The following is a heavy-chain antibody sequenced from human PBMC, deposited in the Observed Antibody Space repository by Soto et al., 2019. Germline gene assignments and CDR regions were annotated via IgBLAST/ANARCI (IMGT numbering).Heavy chain of an antibody. CDR2: IYYSGST. CDR3: ASLVGWYGY. CDR1: GGSISSGGYY. V-gene: IGHV4-31*03. Sequence: SETLSLTCTVSGGSISSGGYYWSWIRQYPGKGLEWIGYIYYSGSTYYNPSLKSRVTISVDKSKNQFSLKLSSVTAADTAVYYCASLVGWYGYWGQGTLVTAPQ. D-gene: IGHD6-19*01. J-gene: IGHJ4*02.